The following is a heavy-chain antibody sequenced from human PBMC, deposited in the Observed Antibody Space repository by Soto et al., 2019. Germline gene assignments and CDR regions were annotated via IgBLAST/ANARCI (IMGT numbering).Heavy chain of an antibody. J-gene: IGHJ3*02. CDR2: IWYDGSNK. V-gene: IGHV3-33*01. CDR1: GFTFSSYG. D-gene: IGHD4-17*01. CDR3: ARAGALRHDYGDTDAFDI. Sequence: QVQLVESGGGVVQPGRSLRLSCAASGFTFSSYGMHWVRQAPGKGLEWVAVIWYDGSNKYYADSVKGRFTISRDNSKNTLYLQMNSLRAQDTAVYYGARAGALRHDYGDTDAFDIWGQGTMVTVSS.